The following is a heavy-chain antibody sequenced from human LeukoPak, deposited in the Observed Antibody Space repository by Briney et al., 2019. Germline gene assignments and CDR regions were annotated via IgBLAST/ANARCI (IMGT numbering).Heavy chain of an antibody. D-gene: IGHD2-15*01. Sequence: GSLRLSCAASGFTFSSYAMSWVRQAPGKGLEWVSAISGSGGSTYYADSVKGRFTISRDNSKNTLYLQMNSLRAEDTAVYYCAPSGGTAPWYYYFDYWGQGTLVTVSS. CDR2: ISGSGGST. CDR1: GFTFSSYA. V-gene: IGHV3-23*01. CDR3: APSGGTAPWYYYFDY. J-gene: IGHJ4*02.